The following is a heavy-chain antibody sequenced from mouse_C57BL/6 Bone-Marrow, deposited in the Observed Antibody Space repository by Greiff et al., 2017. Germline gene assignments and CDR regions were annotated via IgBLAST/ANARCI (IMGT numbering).Heavy chain of an antibody. V-gene: IGHV5-9*01. J-gene: IGHJ1*03. CDR2: ISGGGGNT. Sequence: EVQLVESGGGLVKPGGSLKLSCAASGFTFSSYTMSWFRQTPEKRLQWVAAISGGGGNTYYPDSVKGRFTISRDNDKNSLYLQMSSLRSEDTALYYCSRQVTTVLATKYFDVWGTGTTVTVSS. CDR3: SRQVTTVLATKYFDV. CDR1: GFTFSSYT. D-gene: IGHD1-1*01.